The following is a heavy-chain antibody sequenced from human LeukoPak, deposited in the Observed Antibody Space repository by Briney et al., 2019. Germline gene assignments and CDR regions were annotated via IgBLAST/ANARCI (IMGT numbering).Heavy chain of an antibody. CDR3: VSSRVNYYFDY. CDR1: GGSIRSSSDY. J-gene: IGHJ4*02. V-gene: IGHV4-39*01. D-gene: IGHD5-24*01. Sequence: PSETLSLTCTVSGGSIRSSSDYWGWIRQPPGKGLEWIGSIYYSGSTYYNPSLKSRVTISVDTSKNQFSLKLSSVTAADTAVYYCVSSRVNYYFDYWGQGTLVTVSS. CDR2: IYYSGST.